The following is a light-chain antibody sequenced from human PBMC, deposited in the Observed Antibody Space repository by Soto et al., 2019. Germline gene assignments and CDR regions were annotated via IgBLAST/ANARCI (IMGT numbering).Light chain of an antibody. CDR3: QQYGSPPIT. CDR1: QSVSSTY. V-gene: IGKV3-20*01. Sequence: EVVLTQSPATLSLSPGERATLSCRASQSVSSTYLAWYQQQPGQAPRLLMSGTSNWATGTPDRFSGSGSGTDFTLTISRLEPEDFAVYYCQQYGSPPITFGKGTRLEIK. J-gene: IGKJ5*01. CDR2: GTS.